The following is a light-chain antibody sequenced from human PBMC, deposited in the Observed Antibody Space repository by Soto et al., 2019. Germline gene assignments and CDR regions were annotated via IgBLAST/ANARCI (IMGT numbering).Light chain of an antibody. V-gene: IGLV2-14*01. Sequence: QSALTQPASVSGSPGQSITISCTGTSSDVDISNFVSWYQHLPGKVPKLLISEVTNRPSGVSNRFSGSKSGNTASLSISGLQAEDEGDYYCNSYTRTSLGVFGGGTKLTVL. CDR1: SSDVDISNF. CDR2: EVT. J-gene: IGLJ3*02. CDR3: NSYTRTSLGV.